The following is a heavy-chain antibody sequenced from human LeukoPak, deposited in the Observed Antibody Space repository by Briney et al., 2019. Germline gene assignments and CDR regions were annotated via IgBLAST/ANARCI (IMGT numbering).Heavy chain of an antibody. D-gene: IGHD2-15*01. CDR1: GFTFSSHN. J-gene: IGHJ5*02. CDR2: ISDSSITM. Sequence: GGSLRLSCAASGFTFSSHNMVWVRQPPGKGLEWISYISDSSITMYYADSVKGRFTISRDNAKNSLYLQMNSLRAEDTAVYYCARDGGFCSGGFCYRLFDPWGQGTLVAVSS. V-gene: IGHV3-48*04. CDR3: ARDGGFCSGGFCYRLFDP.